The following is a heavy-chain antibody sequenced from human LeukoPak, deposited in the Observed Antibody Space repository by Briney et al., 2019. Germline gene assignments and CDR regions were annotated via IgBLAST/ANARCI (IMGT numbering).Heavy chain of an antibody. V-gene: IGHV4-34*01. Sequence: PSETPSLTCAVYGGSFSGYYWSWIRQPPGKGLEWIGEINHSGSTNYNPSLKSRVTISVDTSKNQFSLRLSSVTAADTAVYYCARGFGGRWGSSSGLWCLAYWGQGTLVTVSS. D-gene: IGHD6-6*01. CDR2: INHSGST. CDR1: GGSFSGYY. CDR3: ARGFGGRWGSSSGLWCLAY. J-gene: IGHJ4*02.